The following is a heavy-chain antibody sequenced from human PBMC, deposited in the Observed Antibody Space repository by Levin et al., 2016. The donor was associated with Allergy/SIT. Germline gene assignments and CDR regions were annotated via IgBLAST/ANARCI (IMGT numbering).Heavy chain of an antibody. D-gene: IGHD3-9*01. CDR1: GYTFTSYD. J-gene: IGHJ6*02. V-gene: IGHV1-8*01. CDR3: ARDGRILTGYYNVGLHYGMDV. Sequence: ASVKVSCKASGYTFTSYDINWVRQATGQGLEWMGWMNPNSGNTGYAQKFQGRVTMTRNTSISTAYMELSSLRSEDTAVYYCARDGRILTGYYNVGLHYGMDVWGQGTTVTVSS. CDR2: MNPNSGNT.